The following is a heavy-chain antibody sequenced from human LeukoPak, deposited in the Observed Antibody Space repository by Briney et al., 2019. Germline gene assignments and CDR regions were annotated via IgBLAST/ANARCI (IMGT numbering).Heavy chain of an antibody. CDR2: ISAYNGNT. D-gene: IGHD6-6*01. V-gene: IGHV1-18*01. Sequence: ASVKVSCKASGYTFTSYGISWVRQAPGQGLEWMGWISAYNGNTNYAQKLQGRVTMTTDTSTSTAYMELRSLRSDDTAVYYCARGRIAARQEGKYFQYWGQGTLVTVSS. CDR3: ARGRIAARQEGKYFQY. J-gene: IGHJ1*01. CDR1: GYTFTSYG.